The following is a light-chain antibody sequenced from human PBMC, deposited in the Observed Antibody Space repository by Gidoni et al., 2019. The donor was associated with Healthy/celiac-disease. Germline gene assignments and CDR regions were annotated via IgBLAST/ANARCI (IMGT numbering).Light chain of an antibody. CDR3: QQYNNWPPYT. J-gene: IGKJ2*01. V-gene: IGKV3-15*01. CDR1: QSVSSN. Sequence: EIVMTPSPATLSVSPGERATLSCRASQSVSSNLARYQQKHGQAPRLLIYGASTRATGIPARFSGSGSGTEFTLTISSLQSEDVAVYYCQQYNNWPPYTFXQXTKLEIK. CDR2: GAS.